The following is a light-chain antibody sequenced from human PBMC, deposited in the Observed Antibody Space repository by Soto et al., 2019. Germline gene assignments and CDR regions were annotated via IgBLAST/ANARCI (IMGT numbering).Light chain of an antibody. Sequence: IQSTQSPSSLSSSVGARLPPTCLASQGINIYLAWYQQKPGKAPKLLIYAASGLQSGVPSRFSGSGSGTDFTLTSSSLQPEDFATYYCQQLNSYPLTFGGGTKVDIK. CDR3: QQLNSYPLT. J-gene: IGKJ4*01. V-gene: IGKV1-9*01. CDR1: QGINIY. CDR2: AAS.